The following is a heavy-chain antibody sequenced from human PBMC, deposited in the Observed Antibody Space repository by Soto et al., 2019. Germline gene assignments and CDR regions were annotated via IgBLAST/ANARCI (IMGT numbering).Heavy chain of an antibody. J-gene: IGHJ4*02. D-gene: IGHD3-10*01. CDR2: ISGSGDST. CDR1: GFTFSSYA. CDR3: ARRGSRSYYDY. V-gene: IGHV3-23*01. Sequence: EVQLLESGGGLVQPGGSLRLSCAASGFTFSSYAMRWVRQAPGKGLEWVSAISGSGDSTYYADSVKGRFTTSRDNSKNTLYLQMNSLRAEDTAVYYCARRGSRSYYDYWGQGTLVTVSS.